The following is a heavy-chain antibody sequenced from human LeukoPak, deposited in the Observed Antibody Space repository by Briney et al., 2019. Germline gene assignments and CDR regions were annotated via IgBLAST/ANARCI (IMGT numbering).Heavy chain of an antibody. J-gene: IGHJ6*02. D-gene: IGHD1-20*01. V-gene: IGHV4-59*08. Sequence: SETLSLACTVSGGSISSYYWSWIRQPPGKGLEWIGYIYYSGSTNYNPSLKSRVTISVDTSKNQFSLKLSSVTAADTAVYYCARIVRFGNNWDYYGMDVWGQGTTVTVSS. CDR1: GGSISSYY. CDR2: IYYSGST. CDR3: ARIVRFGNNWDYYGMDV.